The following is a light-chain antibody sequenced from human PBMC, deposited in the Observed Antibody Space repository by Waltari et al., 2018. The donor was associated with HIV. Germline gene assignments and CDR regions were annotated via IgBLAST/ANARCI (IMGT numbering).Light chain of an antibody. J-gene: IGLJ2*01. CDR3: SSYTSSATVV. CDR2: DVS. V-gene: IGLV2-14*01. Sequence: QSALTQPASVSGSPGQSITLSCTGTSSDIGNYNYVSWYQQHPGKAPKLMIYDVSNRPSGVSIRFSGSKSGNTASLIISGLQAEDEADYYCSSYTSSATVVFGGGTKLTVL. CDR1: SSDIGNYNY.